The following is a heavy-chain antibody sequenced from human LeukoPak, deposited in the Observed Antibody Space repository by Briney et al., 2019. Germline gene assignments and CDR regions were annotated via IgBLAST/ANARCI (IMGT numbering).Heavy chain of an antibody. CDR3: ARAVTGTTYYMDV. V-gene: IGHV1-2*02. Sequence: GASVKVSCKASGYTFTGYYMHWVRQAPGQWLEWMGWINPNSGGTNYAQKFQGRVTMTRDTSISTAYMELSRLRSDDTAVYYCARAVTGTTYYMDVWGKGTTVTVSS. CDR2: INPNSGGT. D-gene: IGHD1-7*01. CDR1: GYTFTGYY. J-gene: IGHJ6*03.